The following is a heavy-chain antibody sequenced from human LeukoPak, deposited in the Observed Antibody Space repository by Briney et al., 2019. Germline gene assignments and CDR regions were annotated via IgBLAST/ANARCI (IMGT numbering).Heavy chain of an antibody. Sequence: ASVRVPCKASGYTFTGYYLHWVRQAPGQGLEWMGWINCNSGGTTYAQKFQGRVTMTRDTSSNTVYMDLSRLTFDDTAVHYCARDAVTVLTPFFEFWAQGTLVTVSS. CDR2: INCNSGGT. CDR1: GYTFTGYY. V-gene: IGHV1-2*02. J-gene: IGHJ4*02. D-gene: IGHD4-23*01. CDR3: ARDAVTVLTPFFEF.